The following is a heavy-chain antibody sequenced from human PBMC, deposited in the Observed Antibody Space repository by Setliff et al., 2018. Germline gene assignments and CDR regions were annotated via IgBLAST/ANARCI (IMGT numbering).Heavy chain of an antibody. CDR3: ARRAAAHDWFDP. CDR2: IYPGDSDT. J-gene: IGHJ5*02. D-gene: IGHD2-15*01. V-gene: IGHV5-51*01. CDR1: GYSFTTNW. Sequence: GESLTISCKASGYSFTTNWIGWVRQMPGKGLEWMGIIYPGDSDTIYSPSFQGQVTISADKTLSTAYLQWSSLKASDTAIYYCARRAAAHDWFDPWGQGTLVTVPQ.